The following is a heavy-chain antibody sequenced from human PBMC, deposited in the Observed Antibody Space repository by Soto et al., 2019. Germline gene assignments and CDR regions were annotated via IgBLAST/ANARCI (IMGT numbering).Heavy chain of an antibody. D-gene: IGHD6-6*01. CDR3: ARDHLPSASGPQTPREFDR. V-gene: IGHV1-69*13. J-gene: IGHJ5*02. Sequence: SVKVSCKASGGTFSSYAISWVRQAPGQGLEWMGGIIPIFGTANYAQKFQGRVTITADESTSTAYMELSSLRSEDTAVYYCARDHLPSASGPQTPREFDRWGQGTLVT. CDR1: GGTFSSYA. CDR2: IIPIFGTA.